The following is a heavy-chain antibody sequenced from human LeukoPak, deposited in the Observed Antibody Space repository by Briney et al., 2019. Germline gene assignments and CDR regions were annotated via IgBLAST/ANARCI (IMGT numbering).Heavy chain of an antibody. CDR3: ARVRNMVRGVAPLGY. CDR2: ISAYNGNT. D-gene: IGHD3-10*01. CDR1: GYTFTCYG. J-gene: IGHJ4*02. Sequence: GASVKVSCKASGYTFTCYGISWVRQAPGQGLEWMGWISAYNGNTNYAQKLQGRVTITTDTSTRTAYMEMRRLTYDATAVYYSARVRNMVRGVAPLGYWGQRTPVTASS. V-gene: IGHV1-18*01.